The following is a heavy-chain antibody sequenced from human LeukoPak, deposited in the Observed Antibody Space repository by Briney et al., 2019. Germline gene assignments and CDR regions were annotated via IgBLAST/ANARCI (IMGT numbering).Heavy chain of an antibody. D-gene: IGHD3-22*01. Sequence: SETLSLTCTVSGGSISSGDYYWSWIRKPPGKGLEWIGYMYYSGSTYYNPSLKSRATISVDTSKNQFSLKLSSVTAADTAVYYCARPYYYDSRIDPWGQGTLLTVSS. V-gene: IGHV4-30-4*01. CDR2: MYYSGST. CDR3: ARPYYYDSRIDP. CDR1: GGSISSGDYY. J-gene: IGHJ5*02.